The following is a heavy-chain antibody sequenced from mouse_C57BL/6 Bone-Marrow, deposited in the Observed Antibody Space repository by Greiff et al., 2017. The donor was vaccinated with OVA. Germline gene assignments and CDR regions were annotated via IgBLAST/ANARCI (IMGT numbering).Heavy chain of an antibody. CDR2: IHPSDSDT. D-gene: IGHD1-1*01. Sequence: VQLQQPGAELVKPGASVKVSCKASGYTFTSYWMHWVKQRPGQGLEWIGRIHPSDSDTNYNQKFKGKATLTVDKSSSTAYMQLSSLTSEDSAVYYSAIGLYYGSSYPDYGGQGTTLTVSS. J-gene: IGHJ2*01. V-gene: IGHV1-74*01. CDR1: GYTFTSYW. CDR3: AIGLYYGSSYPDY.